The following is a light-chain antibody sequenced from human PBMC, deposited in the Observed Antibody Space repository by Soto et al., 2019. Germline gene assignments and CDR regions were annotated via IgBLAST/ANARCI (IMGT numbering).Light chain of an antibody. CDR2: KAS. J-gene: IGKJ4*01. CDR1: QSISSW. V-gene: IGKV1-5*03. CDR3: QHYNSYPLT. Sequence: DIQMTQSPSTLSASVGDRVTITCRASQSISSWLAWYQQKPGKAHKVLIYKASSLERGVPARFSGSGSGTEFPLTISSLQPDDSATYYCQHYNSYPLTFGGGTKVEI.